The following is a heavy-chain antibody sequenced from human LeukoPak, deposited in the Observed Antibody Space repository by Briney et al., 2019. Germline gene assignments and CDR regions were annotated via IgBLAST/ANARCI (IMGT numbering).Heavy chain of an antibody. CDR1: GGTFSSYA. D-gene: IGHD3-22*01. Sequence: ASVKVSCKASGGTFSSYAISWVRQAPGQGLEWMGRIIPILGIANYAQKFQGRVTITADKSTSTAYMELSSLRSEDTAVYYCARDSLYDSSGSYYYFGYWGQGTLVTVSS. J-gene: IGHJ4*02. CDR3: ARDSLYDSSGSYYYFGY. CDR2: IIPILGIA. V-gene: IGHV1-69*04.